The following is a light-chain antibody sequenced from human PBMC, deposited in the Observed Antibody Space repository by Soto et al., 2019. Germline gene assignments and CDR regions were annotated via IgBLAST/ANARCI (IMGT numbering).Light chain of an antibody. Sequence: QSALTQPPSASGSPGQSVTISCTGTSSDVGGYNYVSWYQHHPGKAPKLMLYEVSKRPSGVPDRFSGSTSGNTASLTVSGLQAEDEADYYCSSYAGSNNAVFGTGTKLTVL. CDR1: SSDVGGYNY. CDR2: EVS. CDR3: SSYAGSNNAV. J-gene: IGLJ1*01. V-gene: IGLV2-8*01.